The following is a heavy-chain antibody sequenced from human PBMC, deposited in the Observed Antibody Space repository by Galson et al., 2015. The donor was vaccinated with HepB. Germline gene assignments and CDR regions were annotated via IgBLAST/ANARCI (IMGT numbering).Heavy chain of an antibody. D-gene: IGHD6-19*01. CDR1: GYSFTSYW. Sequence: VKKPGESLKISCKGSGYSFTSYWIGWLRQMPGKGLEWMGFIYPTDSSTRYSPSFQGQVTISADKSISTAYLQWSSLKASDTAMYYCARRSLADHYWYFDLWGRGTLVTVSS. CDR2: IYPTDSST. V-gene: IGHV5-51*01. CDR3: ARRSLADHYWYFDL. J-gene: IGHJ2*01.